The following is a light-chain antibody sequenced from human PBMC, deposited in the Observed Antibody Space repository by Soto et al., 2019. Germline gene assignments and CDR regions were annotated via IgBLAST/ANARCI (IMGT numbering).Light chain of an antibody. V-gene: IGKV1-5*01. CDR1: QSISSY. CDR3: QQYNSLIT. Sequence: DIQMAQSPSSLSASVGDRVTITCRASQSISSYLNWYQQKPGKAPKLLIYDASSLESGVPSRFSGSGSGTEFTLTISSLQPDDFATYYCQQYNSLITVGQGTRLEIK. CDR2: DAS. J-gene: IGKJ5*01.